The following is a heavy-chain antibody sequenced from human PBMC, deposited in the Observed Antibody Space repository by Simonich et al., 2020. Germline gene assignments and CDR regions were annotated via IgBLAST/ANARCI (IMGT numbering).Heavy chain of an antibody. CDR3: ARDVDTAMVFDY. CDR1: GFTFRSYS. V-gene: IGHV3-21*01. Sequence: EVQLVESGGGLVKPGGSLRLSCAASGFTFRSYSMNWVRQAPVKGLEGVSYISSSSNYIYYADSVKGRFTISRDNAKNSLYLQMNSLRAEDTAVYYCARDVDTAMVFDYWGQGTLVTVSS. D-gene: IGHD5-18*01. CDR2: ISSSSNYI. J-gene: IGHJ4*02.